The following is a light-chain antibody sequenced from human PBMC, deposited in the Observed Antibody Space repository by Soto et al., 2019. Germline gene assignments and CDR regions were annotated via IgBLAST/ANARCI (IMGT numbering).Light chain of an antibody. Sequence: QSALTQPASVSGSPGQSITISCTGTSSDVGGYNYVSWYQQHPGKAPKLMIYEVSNRPSGVSNRFSGSKSGNTASLTISGLQAEDEADYYCSSYTSSSTLFGGGTKVTAL. J-gene: IGLJ2*01. V-gene: IGLV2-14*01. CDR2: EVS. CDR3: SSYTSSSTL. CDR1: SSDVGGYNY.